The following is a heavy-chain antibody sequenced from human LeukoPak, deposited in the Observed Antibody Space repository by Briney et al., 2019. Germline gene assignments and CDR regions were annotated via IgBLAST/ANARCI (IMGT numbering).Heavy chain of an antibody. Sequence: ASVKVSCKASGYTFTSYYMHWLRQAPGQGLEWMGIINPSGGSTSYAQKFQGRVTMTRDTSTSTVYMKLSSLRSEDTAVYYCARGRLPLLYSGSYRPPFDYWGQGTLVTVSS. CDR3: ARGRLPLLYSGSYRPPFDY. V-gene: IGHV1-46*01. D-gene: IGHD1-26*01. CDR1: GYTFTSYY. J-gene: IGHJ4*02. CDR2: INPSGGST.